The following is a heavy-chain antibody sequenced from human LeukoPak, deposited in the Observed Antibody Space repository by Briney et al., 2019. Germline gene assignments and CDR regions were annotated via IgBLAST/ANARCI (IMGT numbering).Heavy chain of an antibody. CDR2: IIPIFGTA. J-gene: IGHJ3*02. Sequence: SVKVSCKASGGTFSSYAISWVRQAPGQGLEWMGGIIPIFGTANYAQKFQGRVTITADESTSTAYMELSGLRSEDTAVYYCARPGGPSWNDAFDIWGQGTMVTVSS. V-gene: IGHV1-69*13. D-gene: IGHD2-2*01. CDR3: ARPGGPSWNDAFDI. CDR1: GGTFSSYA.